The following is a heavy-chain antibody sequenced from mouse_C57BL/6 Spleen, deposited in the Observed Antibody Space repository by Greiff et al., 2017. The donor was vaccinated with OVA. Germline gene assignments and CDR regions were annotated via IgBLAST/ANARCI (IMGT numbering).Heavy chain of an antibody. J-gene: IGHJ2*01. CDR3: AKRVDY. CDR1: GYAFSSSW. V-gene: IGHV1-82*01. CDR2: IYPGDGDT. Sequence: QVQLQESGPELVKPGASVKISCKASGYAFSSSWMNWVKQRPGRGLEWIGRIYPGDGDTNYNGKFKGKATLTADKASSPACMQLSRLTSEDSAVYFCAKRVDYWGQGTTVTVSS.